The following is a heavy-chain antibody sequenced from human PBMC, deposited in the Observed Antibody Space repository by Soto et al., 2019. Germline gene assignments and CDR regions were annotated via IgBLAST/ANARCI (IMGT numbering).Heavy chain of an antibody. D-gene: IGHD3-22*01. CDR1: GFSFSSYA. Sequence: GGSLRLSCAASGFSFSSYAMTWVRQAPGRGLEWVSAISGSGSPTYYADSVKGRFTISRDNSKNTLYLQMNSLRAEDTAVYYCAKVSAYDSKVDMREGDAYAISGRGTMVPVSS. V-gene: IGHV3-23*01. J-gene: IGHJ3*02. CDR3: AKVSAYDSKVDMREGDAYAI. CDR2: ISGSGSPT.